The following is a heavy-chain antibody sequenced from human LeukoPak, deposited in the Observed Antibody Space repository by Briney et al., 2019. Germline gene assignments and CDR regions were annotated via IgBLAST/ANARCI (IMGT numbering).Heavy chain of an antibody. V-gene: IGHV1-18*04. D-gene: IGHD4-23*01. CDR1: GYTFTSYY. Sequence: ASVNVSCKASGYTFTSYYMHWVRQAPGQGLELMGFISAYNGNTNYAHKLHGRVTMTTDTSTSTAYMELRRLRSDDTAVYYCARGGRWRNLNWFDPWGQGTLVTVSS. J-gene: IGHJ5*02. CDR3: ARGGRWRNLNWFDP. CDR2: ISAYNGNT.